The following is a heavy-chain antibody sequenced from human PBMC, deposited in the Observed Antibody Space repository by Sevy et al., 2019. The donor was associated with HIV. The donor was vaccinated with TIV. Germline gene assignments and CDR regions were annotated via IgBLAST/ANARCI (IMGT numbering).Heavy chain of an antibody. Sequence: GESLKISCKGSGYSFTSYWIGWVRQMPGKGLEWMGIIYPGDSDTRYSPSFQGQVTISADKPISTAYLQWSSLKASDTAMYYCARLPDYYDSSGYYDGQAFDIWGQGTMVTVSS. V-gene: IGHV5-51*01. CDR2: IYPGDSDT. CDR1: GYSFTSYW. D-gene: IGHD3-22*01. CDR3: ARLPDYYDSSGYYDGQAFDI. J-gene: IGHJ3*02.